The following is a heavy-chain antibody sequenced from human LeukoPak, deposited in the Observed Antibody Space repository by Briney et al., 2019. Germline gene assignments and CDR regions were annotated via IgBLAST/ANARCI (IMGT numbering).Heavy chain of an antibody. J-gene: IGHJ4*02. CDR3: ARRDGSEYDYVWGSYRYFGY. Sequence: SVKVSCKASGGTFSSYAISWVRQAPGQGLEWMGGIIPIFGTANYAQKFQGRVTITADESTSTAYMELSSLRSEDTAVYYCARRDGSEYDYVWGSYRYFGYWGQGTLVTVSS. CDR1: GGTFSSYA. V-gene: IGHV1-69*13. CDR2: IIPIFGTA. D-gene: IGHD3-16*02.